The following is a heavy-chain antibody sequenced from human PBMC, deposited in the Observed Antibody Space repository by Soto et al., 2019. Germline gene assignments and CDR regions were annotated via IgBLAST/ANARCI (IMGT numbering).Heavy chain of an antibody. Sequence: VKVSCKASGYTFTSYGISGVRQAPGQGLEWMGWISAYNGNTNYAQKLQGRVTMTTDTSTSTAYMELRSLRSGDTAVYYCVRGRITIFGVVMNAFDIWVQGTMVTVSS. D-gene: IGHD3-3*01. J-gene: IGHJ3*02. CDR3: VRGRITIFGVVMNAFDI. V-gene: IGHV1-18*04. CDR2: ISAYNGNT. CDR1: GYTFTSYG.